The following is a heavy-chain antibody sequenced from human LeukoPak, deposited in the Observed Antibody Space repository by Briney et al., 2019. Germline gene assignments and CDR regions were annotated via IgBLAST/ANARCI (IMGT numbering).Heavy chain of an antibody. CDR2: ISSNGGST. Sequence: GGSLRLSCGGSGFTFSSFAMNWVRQAPGKGLEYVSVISSNGGSTYYADSVKDRFTISRDNSKNTLYLQMSSLRAEDTAVYYCVKGSDSSGYYNFDYWGQGTLVTVSS. V-gene: IGHV3-64D*06. J-gene: IGHJ4*02. CDR1: GFTFSSFA. D-gene: IGHD3-22*01. CDR3: VKGSDSSGYYNFDY.